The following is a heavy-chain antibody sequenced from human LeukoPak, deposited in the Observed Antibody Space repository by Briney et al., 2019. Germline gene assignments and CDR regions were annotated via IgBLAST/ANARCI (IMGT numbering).Heavy chain of an antibody. V-gene: IGHV5-51*01. J-gene: IGHJ1*01. CDR1: GYSFTTYW. CDR3: ARFAEYFQH. Sequence: GESLKISCKGSGYSFTTYWIGWVRQMPGKGLEWMGIIYPADSDTRYSPSFQGQVTISADKSINAAYLQWSSLKASDTAMYYCARFAEYFQHWGQGTLVTVSS. CDR2: IYPADSDT.